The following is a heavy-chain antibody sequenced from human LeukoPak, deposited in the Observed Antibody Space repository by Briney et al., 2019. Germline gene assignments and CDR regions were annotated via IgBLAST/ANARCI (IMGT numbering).Heavy chain of an antibody. CDR2: ITSSGSTI. CDR3: AKPYFDWLLLFDY. Sequence: GGSLRLSCAASGFTFIGHSMNWVRQAPGKGLEWVSSITSSGSTIYSADSVRGRFTISRDNAKSSLYLQMNSLRAEDTAVYYCAKPYFDWLLLFDYWGQGTLVTVSS. V-gene: IGHV3-48*01. CDR1: GFTFIGHS. J-gene: IGHJ4*02. D-gene: IGHD3-9*01.